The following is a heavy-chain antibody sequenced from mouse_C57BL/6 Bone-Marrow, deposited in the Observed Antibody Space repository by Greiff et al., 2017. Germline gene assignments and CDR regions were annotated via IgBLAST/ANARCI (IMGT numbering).Heavy chain of an antibody. CDR2: ISSGGSYT. CDR1: GFTFSSYG. J-gene: IGHJ2*01. Sequence: EVQVVESGGDLVKPGGSLKLSCAASGFTFSSYGMSWVRQTPDKRLEWVATISSGGSYTYYPDSVKGRFTISRDNAKNTLYLQMSSLKSEDTAMYYCARQGGDGDYFDYWGQGTTLTVSS. CDR3: ARQGGDGDYFDY. D-gene: IGHD1-1*02. V-gene: IGHV5-6*01.